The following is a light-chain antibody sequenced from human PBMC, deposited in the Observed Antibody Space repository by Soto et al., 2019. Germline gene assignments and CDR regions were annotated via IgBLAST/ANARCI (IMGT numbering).Light chain of an antibody. Sequence: EIVLTQSPGTLSLSPGERATLSCRASQSVSRSYLAWYQQKPGQAPRLLIYGASSRATGIPDRFSGSGSGTDFTLTISRLDPEDFEVYYCQQYGGSPWTFGQGTKVEIK. CDR1: QSVSRSY. CDR2: GAS. CDR3: QQYGGSPWT. V-gene: IGKV3-20*01. J-gene: IGKJ1*01.